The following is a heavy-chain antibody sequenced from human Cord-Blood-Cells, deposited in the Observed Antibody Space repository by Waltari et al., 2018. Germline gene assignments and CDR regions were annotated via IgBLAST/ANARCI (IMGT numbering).Heavy chain of an antibody. V-gene: IGHV3-30-3*01. CDR2: ISYDGSNK. CDR3: ARDFAFDYYFDY. CDR1: GFTFSSYA. J-gene: IGHJ4*02. D-gene: IGHD3-3*01. Sequence: QAQLVESGGGVVQPGRSLRLSCAASGFTFSSYAKHWVRQAPGKGLKWVAVISYDGSNKYYADSVKGRFTISRDNSKNTLYLQMNSLRAEDTAVYYCARDFAFDYYFDYWGQGTLVTVSS.